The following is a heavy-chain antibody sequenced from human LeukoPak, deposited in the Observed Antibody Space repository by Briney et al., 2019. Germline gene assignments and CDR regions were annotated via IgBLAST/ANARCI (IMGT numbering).Heavy chain of an antibody. V-gene: IGHV1-18*01. CDR1: GYTFTSYG. J-gene: IGHJ4*02. CDR3: ARDAYLYCSSTSCYYNY. CDR2: ISAYNGNT. D-gene: IGHD2-2*01. Sequence: ASVKVSCKASGYTFTSYGISWVRQAPRQGLEWMGWISAYNGNTNYAQKLQGRVTMTTDTSTSTAYMELRSLRSDDTAVYYCARDAYLYCSSTSCYYNYWGQGTLVTVSS.